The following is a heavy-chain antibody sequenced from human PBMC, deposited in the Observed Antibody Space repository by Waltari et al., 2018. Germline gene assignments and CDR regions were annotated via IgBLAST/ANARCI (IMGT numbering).Heavy chain of an antibody. CDR3: AKSSGSYYEVFDY. J-gene: IGHJ4*02. D-gene: IGHD1-26*01. V-gene: IGHV3-23*04. CDR1: GFAFANSG. Sequence: EVRLVESGGGLVQPGGSLRLSCDASGFAFANSGMSWVRQAPGKGLECVSSISGSGGTTYYADSVKGRFTMSKDNSKNTLFLQMNSLRVDDTADYYCAKSSGSYYEVFDYWGRGTLVTVSS. CDR2: ISGSGGTT.